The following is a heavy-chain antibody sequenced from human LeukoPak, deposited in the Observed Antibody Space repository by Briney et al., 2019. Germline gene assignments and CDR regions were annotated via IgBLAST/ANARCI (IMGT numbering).Heavy chain of an antibody. Sequence: PSQTLSLTCTVSGGSISSGGYYWSWIRQHPGKGLEWIGYIYYSGSTYYNPSLKSRVTISVDTSKNQFSLKLSSVTAADTAVYYCARHSGSSRIQLWLPPYFDYWGQGTLVTVSS. CDR3: ARHSGSSRIQLWLPPYFDY. CDR2: IYYSGST. CDR1: GGSISSGGYY. J-gene: IGHJ4*02. D-gene: IGHD5-18*01. V-gene: IGHV4-31*03.